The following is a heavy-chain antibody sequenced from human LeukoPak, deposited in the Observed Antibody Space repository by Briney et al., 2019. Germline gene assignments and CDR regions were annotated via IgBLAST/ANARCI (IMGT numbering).Heavy chain of an antibody. Sequence: GGSLRRSCAASGFTFSSYAMSWVRQAPGKGLEGVSAISGSGGSTYYADSVKGRLTRSRDNSKNKLYLQMNSLRAEDTAVYYCANDLLMATITGYFQHWGQGTLVTVSS. J-gene: IGHJ1*01. CDR1: GFTFSSYA. CDR3: ANDLLMATITGYFQH. V-gene: IGHV3-23*01. CDR2: ISGSGGST. D-gene: IGHD5-24*01.